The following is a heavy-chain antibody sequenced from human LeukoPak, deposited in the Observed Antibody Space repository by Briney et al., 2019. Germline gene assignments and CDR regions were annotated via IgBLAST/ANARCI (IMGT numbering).Heavy chain of an antibody. J-gene: IGHJ4*02. CDR1: GFTFSSYG. D-gene: IGHD5-18*01. CDR3: AKDDGYSYATIDY. CDR2: ISYDGSNK. Sequence: GGSLRLSCAGSGFTFSSYGMHGVRQAPGKGLEWVAVISYDGSNKYYADSVKGRFTISRDNSKNTLYLQMNSLRAEDTAVYYCAKDDGYSYATIDYWGQGTLVTVSS. V-gene: IGHV3-30*18.